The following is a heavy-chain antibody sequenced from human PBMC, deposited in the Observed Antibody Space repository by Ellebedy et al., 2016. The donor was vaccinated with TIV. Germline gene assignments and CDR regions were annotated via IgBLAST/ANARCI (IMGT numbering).Heavy chain of an antibody. D-gene: IGHD3-10*01. CDR1: GYTFTSYD. CDR2: MNPNSGNT. J-gene: IGHJ4*02. CDR3: ARGGQYGSGSTLTDY. V-gene: IGHV1-8*01. Sequence: AASVKVSCKASGYTFTSYDINWVRQVTGQGLEWMGWMNPNSGNTGYAQKFQGRVTMTRNTSISTAYMELSSLRSEDTAVYYCARGGQYGSGSTLTDYWGQGTLVTVSS.